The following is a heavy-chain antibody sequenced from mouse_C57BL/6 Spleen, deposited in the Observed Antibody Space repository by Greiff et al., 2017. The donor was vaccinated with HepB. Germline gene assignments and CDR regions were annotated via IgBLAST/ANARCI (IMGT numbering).Heavy chain of an antibody. D-gene: IGHD1-2*01. J-gene: IGHJ1*03. V-gene: IGHV1-80*01. CDR1: GYAFSSYW. CDR3: ARETRLRWYFDV. CDR2: IYPGDGDT. Sequence: QVQLKESGAELVKPGASVKISCKASGYAFSSYWMNWVKQRPGKGLEWIGQIYPGDGDTNYNGKFKGKATLTADKSSSTAYMQLSSLTSEDSAVYFCARETRLRWYFDVWGTGTTVTVSS.